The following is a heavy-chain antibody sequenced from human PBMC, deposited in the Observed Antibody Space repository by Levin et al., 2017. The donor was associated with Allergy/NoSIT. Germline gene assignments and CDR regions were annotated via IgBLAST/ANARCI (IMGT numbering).Heavy chain of an antibody. J-gene: IGHJ4*02. CDR3: VTGGAFYYAH. Sequence: GESLKISCSASGFTFTRYGMHWVRQAPGTGLEFVAAVSGDGRVTDYADSVKGRFIISRDNSKNMMYVQMSGLRPEDTAVYYCVTGGAFYYAHWGQGILVTVSS. V-gene: IGHV3-64*05. D-gene: IGHD3-22*01. CDR2: VSGDGRVT. CDR1: GFTFTRYG.